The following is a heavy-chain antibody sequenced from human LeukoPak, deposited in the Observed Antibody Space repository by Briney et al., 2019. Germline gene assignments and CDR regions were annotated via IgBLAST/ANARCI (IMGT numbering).Heavy chain of an antibody. D-gene: IGHD2-15*01. CDR2: ITTSSAYI. CDR1: GFTFSTYN. Sequence: GGSLRLSCAASGFTFSTYNMNWVRQAPGKGLEWVSAITTSSAYIYYADSVKGRFTISRDNAKNSLYLQMNSLRAEDTAVYYCAREGCRGGGCPHWGQGTLVTVSS. V-gene: IGHV3-21*01. J-gene: IGHJ4*02. CDR3: AREGCRGGGCPH.